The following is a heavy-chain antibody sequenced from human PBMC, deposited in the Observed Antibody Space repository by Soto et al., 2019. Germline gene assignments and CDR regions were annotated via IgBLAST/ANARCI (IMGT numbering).Heavy chain of an antibody. Sequence: GASVKVSCKASGGTFSSYAISWVRQAPGQGLEWMGGIIPIFSTANYAQKFQGRVTITADESTSTAYMELSSLRSEDTAVYYCARDGIAVAGKVWFNPWGQGTLVTVSS. D-gene: IGHD6-19*01. CDR1: GGTFSSYA. CDR3: ARDGIAVAGKVWFNP. J-gene: IGHJ5*02. CDR2: IIPIFSTA. V-gene: IGHV1-69*13.